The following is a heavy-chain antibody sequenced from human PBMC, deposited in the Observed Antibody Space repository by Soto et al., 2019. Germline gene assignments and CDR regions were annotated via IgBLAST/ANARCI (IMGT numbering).Heavy chain of an antibody. CDR3: ARDRSLERRYYYYYYGMDV. V-gene: IGHV3-21*01. CDR2: ISSSSSYI. Sequence: GGSLRLSCAASGFTFSSYSMNWVRQAPGKGLEWVSSISSSSSYIYYADSVKGRFTISRDNAKNSLYLQMNSLRAEDTAVYYCARDRSLERRYYYYYYGMDVWGQGTTVTVSS. CDR1: GFTFSSYS. D-gene: IGHD1-1*01. J-gene: IGHJ6*02.